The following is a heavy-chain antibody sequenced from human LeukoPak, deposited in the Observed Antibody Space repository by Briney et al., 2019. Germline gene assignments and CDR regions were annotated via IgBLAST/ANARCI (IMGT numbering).Heavy chain of an antibody. CDR2: ISAYNGNT. V-gene: IGHV1-18*01. Sequence: ASVKVSCKASGGTFSSYAISWVRQAPGQGLEWMGWISAYNGNTNYAQKLQGRVTMTTDTSTSTAYMELRSLRSDDTAVYYCARDTAYCGGDCYFSYYYYYYMDVWGKGTTVTVSS. CDR1: GGTFSSYA. J-gene: IGHJ6*03. D-gene: IGHD2-21*02. CDR3: ARDTAYCGGDCYFSYYYYYYMDV.